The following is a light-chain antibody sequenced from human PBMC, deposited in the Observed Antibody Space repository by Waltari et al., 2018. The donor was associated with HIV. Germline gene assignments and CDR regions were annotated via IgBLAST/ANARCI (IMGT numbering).Light chain of an antibody. CDR1: PSDVGGYKY. CDR3: SSYAGSNNFV. J-gene: IGLJ1*01. CDR2: DVS. V-gene: IGLV2-8*01. Sequence: QSAVTQPPSASGSPGQSVTISCTQTPSDVGGYKYASCYQQHPRKAPKLMIYDVSKRPSGVPDRFSGSKSRNTASLTVSGLQAEDEADYYCSSYAGSNNFVFGTGTKVTVL.